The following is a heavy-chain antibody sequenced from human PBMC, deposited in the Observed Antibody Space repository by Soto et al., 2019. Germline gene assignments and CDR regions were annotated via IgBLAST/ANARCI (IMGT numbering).Heavy chain of an antibody. CDR2: IYYSGST. Sequence: QVQLQESGPGLVKPSQTLSLTCTVSGGSISSGDYYWSWIRQPPGKGLEWIGYIYYSGSTYYNPSLKSRVTISVDTAKNQFSLKLSSVAAADTAVYYCARGAGGAPRYFDLWGRGTLVTVSS. V-gene: IGHV4-30-4*01. CDR3: ARGAGGAPRYFDL. D-gene: IGHD1-26*01. J-gene: IGHJ2*01. CDR1: GGSISSGDYY.